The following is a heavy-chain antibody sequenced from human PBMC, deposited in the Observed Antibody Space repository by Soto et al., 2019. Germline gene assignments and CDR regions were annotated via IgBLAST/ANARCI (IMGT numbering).Heavy chain of an antibody. CDR2: IIPIFGTA. V-gene: IGHV1-69*13. J-gene: IGHJ5*02. CDR1: GGTFSSYA. Sequence: AASVKVSCKASGGTFSSYAISWVRQAPGQGLEWMGGIIPIFGTANYAQKFQGRVTITADESTSTAYMELSSLRSEDTAVYYCARDMGVPAWFDPWGQGXLVTVYS. D-gene: IGHD1-26*01. CDR3: ARDMGVPAWFDP.